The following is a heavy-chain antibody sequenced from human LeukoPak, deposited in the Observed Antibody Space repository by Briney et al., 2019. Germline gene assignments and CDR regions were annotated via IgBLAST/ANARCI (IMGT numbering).Heavy chain of an antibody. D-gene: IGHD3-10*01. J-gene: IGHJ4*02. Sequence: GGSLRLSCAASGFTFSNYEMNWVRQAPGKGLEWLSYISSSGSTIYYADFVKGRFTVSRDNAKNSLYLQMNSLGAEDMALYYCAREGAGIMVRGVILDYWGQGALVTVSS. CDR2: ISSSGSTI. V-gene: IGHV3-48*03. CDR3: AREGAGIMVRGVILDY. CDR1: GFTFSNYE.